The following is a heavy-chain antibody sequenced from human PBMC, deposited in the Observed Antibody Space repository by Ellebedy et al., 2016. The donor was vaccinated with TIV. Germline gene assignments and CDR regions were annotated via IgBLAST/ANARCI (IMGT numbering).Heavy chain of an antibody. CDR3: AKDLSGSYNAFDI. J-gene: IGHJ3*02. V-gene: IGHV3-23*01. CDR1: GFTFSSYA. Sequence: GESLKISCAASGFTFSSYAMSWVRQAPGKGLEWVSAISGSGGSTYYADSVKGRFTISRDNSKNTLYLQMNSLRAEDTAVYYCAKDLSGSYNAFDIWGQGTMVTASS. D-gene: IGHD1-26*01. CDR2: ISGSGGST.